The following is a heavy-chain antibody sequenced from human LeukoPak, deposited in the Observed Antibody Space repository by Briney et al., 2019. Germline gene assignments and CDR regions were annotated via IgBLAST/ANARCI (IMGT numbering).Heavy chain of an antibody. CDR3: AREGRPYYYDSSGYYGWFDP. V-gene: IGHV3-23*01. Sequence: GGSLRLSCAASGFTVSSYAMSWVRQAPGKGLEWVSAISGSGGSTYYADSVRGRFTISRDNAKNSLYLQMNSLRAEDTAVYYCAREGRPYYYDSSGYYGWFDPWGQGTLVTVSS. CDR1: GFTVSSYA. D-gene: IGHD3-22*01. J-gene: IGHJ5*02. CDR2: ISGSGGST.